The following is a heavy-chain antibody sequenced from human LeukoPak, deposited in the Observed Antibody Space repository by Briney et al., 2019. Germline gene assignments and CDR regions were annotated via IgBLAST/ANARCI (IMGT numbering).Heavy chain of an antibody. Sequence: PGGSLRLSCASSGFTFSTYYMDSVREAQGPGLEGVSFISTSSTTTYNADSVKGRFTISRDNSKNTLYLQMNSLRAEDTAVYYCARDPHNTYGQWLVIDYWGQGTLVTVSS. CDR3: ARDPHNTYGQWLVIDY. CDR2: ISTSSTTT. CDR1: GFTFSTYY. J-gene: IGHJ4*02. V-gene: IGHV3-48*01. D-gene: IGHD6-19*01.